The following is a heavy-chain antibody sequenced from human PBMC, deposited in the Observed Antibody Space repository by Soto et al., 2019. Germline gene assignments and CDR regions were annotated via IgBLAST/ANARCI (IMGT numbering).Heavy chain of an antibody. D-gene: IGHD2-2*01. J-gene: IGHJ6*02. V-gene: IGHV3-21*01. Sequence: EVQLVESGGGLVKPGGSLRLSCAASGFTFSSYSMNWVRQAPGKGLEWVSSISSSSSYIYYADSVKGRFTISRDNAKNSLYLQMNSLRAEDTAVYYCARDLAAIPGDYYGMDVWGQGTTVTVSS. CDR2: ISSSSSYI. CDR1: GFTFSSYS. CDR3: ARDLAAIPGDYYGMDV.